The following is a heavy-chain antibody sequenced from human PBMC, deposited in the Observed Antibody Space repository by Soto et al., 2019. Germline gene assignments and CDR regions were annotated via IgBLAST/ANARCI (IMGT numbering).Heavy chain of an antibody. V-gene: IGHV1-69*01. Sequence: QVQLVQSGAEVKKPGSSVKVSCKASGGTFSSYAISWVRQAPGQGLEWMGGIIPIFGTANYAQKFQGRVTITADESTSTAYMELSNLRSEDTAVYYCARFVVVPAENYYYYYGMDVWGQGTTVTVSS. CDR2: IIPIFGTA. J-gene: IGHJ6*02. CDR1: GGTFSSYA. CDR3: ARFVVVPAENYYYYYGMDV. D-gene: IGHD2-2*01.